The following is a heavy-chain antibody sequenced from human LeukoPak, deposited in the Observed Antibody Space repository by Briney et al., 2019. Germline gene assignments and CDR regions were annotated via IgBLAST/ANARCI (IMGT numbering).Heavy chain of an antibody. D-gene: IGHD2-2*01. J-gene: IGHJ4*02. CDR3: ARSVGETGIVVVPAAIFDY. Sequence: GGSLRLSCAASGFTFSSYSMNWVRQAPGEGLEWVSSISSSSSYIYYADSVKGRFTISRDNAKNSLYLQMNSLRAEDTAVYYCARSVGETGIVVVPAAIFDYCGQGTLVTVSS. CDR1: GFTFSSYS. CDR2: ISSSSSYI. V-gene: IGHV3-21*01.